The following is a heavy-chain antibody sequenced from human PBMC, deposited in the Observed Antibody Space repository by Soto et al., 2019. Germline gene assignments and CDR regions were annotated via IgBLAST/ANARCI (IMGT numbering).Heavy chain of an antibody. CDR3: AADEGHSHGYGSY. V-gene: IGHV1-69*06. Sequence: SVKVSCKASEDTFRNYAISWVRQAPGQGLEWMGGIIPIFGTANYAQKFQGRVTITADTSANTVYLELSSLRSEDTAVYYCAADEGHSHGYGSYWGQGTLVTVSS. CDR2: IIPIFGTA. D-gene: IGHD5-18*01. J-gene: IGHJ4*02. CDR1: EDTFRNYA.